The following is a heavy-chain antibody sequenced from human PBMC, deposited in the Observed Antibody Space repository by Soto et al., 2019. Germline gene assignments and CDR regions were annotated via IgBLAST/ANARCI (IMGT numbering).Heavy chain of an antibody. D-gene: IGHD6-19*01. Sequence: PGGSLRLSCAASGFTFSNYAMSWVRQAPGKGLEWVSGISGSGGNTYYADSVKGRFTISRDNSKNTLYLQMNSLRVEDTAVYYCANSGYSSGWSGYFYYYYGMDVWGQGTTVTVS. CDR2: ISGSGGNT. CDR3: ANSGYSSGWSGYFYYYYGMDV. J-gene: IGHJ6*02. V-gene: IGHV3-23*01. CDR1: GFTFSNYA.